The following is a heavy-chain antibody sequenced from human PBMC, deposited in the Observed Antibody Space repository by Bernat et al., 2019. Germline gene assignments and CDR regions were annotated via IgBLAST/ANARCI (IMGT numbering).Heavy chain of an antibody. CDR3: ARAVYYYDSSGYVDY. CDR1: GYTFTSYG. V-gene: IGHV1-18*04. D-gene: IGHD3-22*01. CDR2: ISAYDGNT. Sequence: QVQLVQSGAEVKKPGASVKVSCKASGYTFTSYGISWVRQAPGQGLEWMGWISAYDGNTNYAQKLQGRVTMTTDTSTSTADMELRSLRSDDTAVYYCARAVYYYDSSGYVDYWGQGTLVTVSS. J-gene: IGHJ4*02.